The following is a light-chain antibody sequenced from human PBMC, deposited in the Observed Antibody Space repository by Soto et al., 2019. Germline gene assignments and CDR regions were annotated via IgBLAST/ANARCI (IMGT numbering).Light chain of an antibody. CDR3: QQYGSSGT. J-gene: IGKJ1*01. CDR2: GAS. CDR1: QNVRTNY. Sequence: EIVLTQSPGTLSLSPGARVTLSCRASQNVRTNYLAWYQQKPGQAPRLLIYGASTRASGIPERFSGSGSGTDFTLTISRLEPEDFAVYYCQQYGSSGTFGQGTKVDIK. V-gene: IGKV3-20*01.